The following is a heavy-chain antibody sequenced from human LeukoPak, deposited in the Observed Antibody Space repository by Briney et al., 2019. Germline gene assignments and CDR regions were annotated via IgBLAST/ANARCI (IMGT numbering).Heavy chain of an antibody. V-gene: IGHV3-30*04. J-gene: IGHJ6*03. D-gene: IGHD3-22*01. CDR2: ISYDGSNK. CDR1: GFTFSSYA. CDR3: AGAEAEYYDSSGHLYYYYYMDV. Sequence: GGSLRLSCAASGFTFSSYAMHWVRQAPGKGLEWVAVISYDGSNKYYADSVKGRFTISRDNSKNTLYLQMNSLRDEDTAVYYCAGAEAEYYDSSGHLYYYYYMDVWGKGTTVTVSS.